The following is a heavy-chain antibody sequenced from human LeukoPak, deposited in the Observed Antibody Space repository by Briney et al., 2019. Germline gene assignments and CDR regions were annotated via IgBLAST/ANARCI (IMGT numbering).Heavy chain of an antibody. CDR1: GGSFSGYY. J-gene: IGHJ5*01. V-gene: IGHV4-30-4*01. D-gene: IGHD2-15*01. CDR3: ARERKGFCDS. CDR2: IFYSGST. Sequence: SETLSLTCAVYGGSFSGYYWSWIRQPPGQGLEWIGYIFYSGSTYYNPSLKSRVTVSVDTSKNQFSLKLISVTAADTAVYYCARERKGFCDSWGQGTLVTVSS.